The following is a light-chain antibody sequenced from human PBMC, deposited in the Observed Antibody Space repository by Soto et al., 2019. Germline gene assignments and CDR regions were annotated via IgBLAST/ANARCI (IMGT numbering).Light chain of an antibody. CDR2: KAS. CDR1: QSISSW. CDR3: QQYNSFWT. J-gene: IGKJ1*01. V-gene: IGKV1-5*03. Sequence: DIQMTQSPPTLSASVGDRVTITFRASQSISSWLAWYQQKPGKAPNLLIYKASSLESGVPSRFSGSGSGTEFTLTISSLQPDDFATYYCQQYNSFWTFGQGTKVDI.